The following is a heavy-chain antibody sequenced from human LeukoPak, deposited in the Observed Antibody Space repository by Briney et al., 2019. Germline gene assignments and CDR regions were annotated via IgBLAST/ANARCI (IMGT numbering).Heavy chain of an antibody. V-gene: IGHV4-59*01. J-gene: IGHJ4*02. CDR3: ASHKGF. CDR2: IYYSGST. Sequence: ASETLSLTCTVSGGSISNNYWSWFRQPPGKGLEWIGYIYYSGSTNYNPSLKSRVTISVDTSKSQFSLKQSSVTAADTAVYYCASHKGFWGQGTLVTVSS. CDR1: GGSISNNY.